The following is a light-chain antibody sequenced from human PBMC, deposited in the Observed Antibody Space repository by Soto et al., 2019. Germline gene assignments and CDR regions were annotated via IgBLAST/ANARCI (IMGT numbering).Light chain of an antibody. V-gene: IGKV3-11*01. Sequence: IVLTQSPATLSLSPGERATLSCRASQSVKSHVAWYQLKPGQSPRLLIFDTTNRATGTPTRFSGSGSGTDFTLTISRREPEDFAVYYGQQRGNWPVTFGGGTKVEI. CDR1: QSVKSH. CDR3: QQRGNWPVT. CDR2: DTT. J-gene: IGKJ4*01.